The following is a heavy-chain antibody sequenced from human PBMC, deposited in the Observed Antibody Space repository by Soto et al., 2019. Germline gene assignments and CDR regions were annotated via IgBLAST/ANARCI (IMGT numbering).Heavy chain of an antibody. Sequence: GGSLRLSCAASGFTFSSYSMNWVRQAPGKGLEWVSYISSSGSTIYYADSVKGRFTISRDNAKNSLYLQMNSLRAEDTAVYYCARDGTGTTVAYYGMDVWGQGTTVTVSS. D-gene: IGHD1-7*01. CDR1: GFTFSSYS. V-gene: IGHV3-48*04. CDR2: ISSSGSTI. J-gene: IGHJ6*02. CDR3: ARDGTGTTVAYYGMDV.